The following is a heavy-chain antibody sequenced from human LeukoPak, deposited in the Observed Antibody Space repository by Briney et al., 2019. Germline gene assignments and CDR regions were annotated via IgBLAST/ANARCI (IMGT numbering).Heavy chain of an antibody. D-gene: IGHD3-3*01. CDR2: IRSKAYGGTT. J-gene: IGHJ6*03. V-gene: IGHV3-49*04. Sequence: PGGSLRLSCTASGFTFGDYAMSWVRQAPGKGLEWVGFIRSKAYGGTTEYAASVKGRFTISRDDSKSIAYLQMNSLKTEDTAVYYCTRAGYYDFWSGGYYYYYMDVWGKGTTVTVSS. CDR3: TRAGYYDFWSGGYYYYYMDV. CDR1: GFTFGDYA.